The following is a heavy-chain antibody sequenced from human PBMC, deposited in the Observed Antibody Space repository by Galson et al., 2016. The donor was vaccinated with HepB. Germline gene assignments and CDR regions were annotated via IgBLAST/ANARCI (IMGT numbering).Heavy chain of an antibody. CDR1: GFTFSSYA. CDR2: ISGSGGST. D-gene: IGHD3-10*01. V-gene: IGHV3-23*01. CDR3: ARHKEGINMVRGIIGKSYYHGMDV. J-gene: IGHJ6*02. Sequence: SLRLSCAASGFTFSSYAMNWVRQAPGKGLDWVSTISGSGGSTYYAAPVKGRFTISRDNSKNTLHLQMSGLRVEDTAVYYCARHKEGINMVRGIIGKSYYHGMDVWGQGTTVTVSS.